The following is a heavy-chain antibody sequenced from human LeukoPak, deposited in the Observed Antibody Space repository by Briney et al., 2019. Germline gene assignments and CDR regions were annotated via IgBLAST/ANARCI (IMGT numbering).Heavy chain of an antibody. Sequence: SQTLSLXCTVSGGSISSGSYHWSWIRQPAGKGLEWIGRIYTSGSTNYNPSLKSRVTISVDTSKNQFSLKLRSVTAADTAVYYCASIDTAVVRTDSWGQRTLVTVSS. CDR1: GGSISSGSYH. D-gene: IGHD5-18*01. V-gene: IGHV4-61*02. CDR2: IYTSGST. J-gene: IGHJ4*02. CDR3: ASIDTAVVRTDS.